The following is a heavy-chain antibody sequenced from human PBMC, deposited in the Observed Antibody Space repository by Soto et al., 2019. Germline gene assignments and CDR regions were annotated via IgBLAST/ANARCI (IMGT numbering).Heavy chain of an antibody. D-gene: IGHD3-22*01. CDR2: ISGSGGST. CDR3: AKDYYDSSGSDWYFDL. CDR1: GFTFSSYA. Sequence: PGGSLRLSCAASGFTFSSYAMGWVRQAPGKGLEWVSAISGSGGSTYYADFVKGRFTISRDNSKNTLYLQMNRLRAEDTAVYYCAKDYYDSSGSDWYFDLWGRGTLVTVAS. J-gene: IGHJ2*01. V-gene: IGHV3-23*01.